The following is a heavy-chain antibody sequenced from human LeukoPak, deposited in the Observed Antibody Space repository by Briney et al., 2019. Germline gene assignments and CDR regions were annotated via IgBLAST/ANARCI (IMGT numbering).Heavy chain of an antibody. Sequence: PGGSLRLSCAASGFAFNNYAISWVRQAPGKGLEWVSVISGSADRTYYADSVKGRFIISRDNSKNTVYLQMNSLGAEDTAVYYCAKGGGSSDYGMDVWGQGTTVTVSS. CDR2: ISGSADRT. D-gene: IGHD3-16*01. J-gene: IGHJ6*02. CDR3: AKGGGSSDYGMDV. V-gene: IGHV3-23*01. CDR1: GFAFNNYA.